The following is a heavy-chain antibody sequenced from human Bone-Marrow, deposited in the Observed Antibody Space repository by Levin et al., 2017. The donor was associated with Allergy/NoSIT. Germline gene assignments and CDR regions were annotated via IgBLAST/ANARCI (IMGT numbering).Heavy chain of an antibody. V-gene: IGHV3-23*01. J-gene: IGHJ6*02. CDR1: GFTFSSYA. Sequence: GGSLRLSCEASGFTFSSYALNWVRQAPGKGLEWVLAISGSGYTTYEADSVKGRFSMSRDNSKNTMSLHMGNLRVEDTAVYYCVKGPRSVATIPSFFYGMDVWGQGTTVIVSS. CDR2: ISGSGYTT. CDR3: VKGPRSVATIPSFFYGMDV. D-gene: IGHD5-24*01.